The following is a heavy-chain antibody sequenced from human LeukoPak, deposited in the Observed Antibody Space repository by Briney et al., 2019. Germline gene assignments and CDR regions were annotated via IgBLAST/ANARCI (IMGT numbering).Heavy chain of an antibody. CDR2: IRGNADTT. Sequence: GGSLRLSCAASGFAFSVYYMNWVRQAPGKGLEWVSAIRGNADTTYYADSVKGRFSIFRDNYKNMLYLQMNSLRVEDTAAYYCAKGHGDASGYYYFDSWGQGTLVTVSS. CDR3: AKGHGDASGYYYFDS. CDR1: GFAFSVYY. V-gene: IGHV3-23*01. J-gene: IGHJ4*02. D-gene: IGHD3-22*01.